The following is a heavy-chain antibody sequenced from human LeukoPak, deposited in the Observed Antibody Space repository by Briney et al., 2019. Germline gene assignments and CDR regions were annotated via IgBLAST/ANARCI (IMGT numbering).Heavy chain of an antibody. CDR1: GGPISSGGYC. CDR2: IYYSGST. CDR3: ARASGDY. V-gene: IGHV4-31*03. Sequence: SETLSLTCTVSGGPISSGGYCWSWIRQHPGKGLEWIGYIYYSGSTYYNPSLKSRVTISVDTSKNQFSLKLSSVTAADTAVYYCARASGDYWGQGTLVTVSS. D-gene: IGHD3-10*01. J-gene: IGHJ4*02.